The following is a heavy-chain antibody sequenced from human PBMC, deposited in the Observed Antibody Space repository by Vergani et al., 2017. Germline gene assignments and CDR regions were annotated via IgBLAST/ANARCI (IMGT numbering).Heavy chain of an antibody. J-gene: IGHJ4*02. CDR2: INSDGSST. CDR1: GFTFSSYW. D-gene: IGHD5-12*01. V-gene: IGHV3-74*01. CDR3: ARDSSKWLRQPMVEDY. Sequence: EVQLVESGGGLVQPGGSLRLSCAASGFTFSSYWMHWVRQAPGKGLVWVSRINSDGSSTSYADSVKGRFTISRDNAKNTLYLQMNSLRAEDTAVYYCARDSSKWLRQPMVEDYWGQGTLVTVSS.